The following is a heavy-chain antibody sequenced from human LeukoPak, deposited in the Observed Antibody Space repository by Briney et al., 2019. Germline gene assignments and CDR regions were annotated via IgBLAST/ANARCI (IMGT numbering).Heavy chain of an antibody. D-gene: IGHD1-1*01. Sequence: GGSLRLLCAASGFTFSSYTMNWVRQAPGEGLEWVSYISSSGCTIYYADSVKGRFTISRNNAKNSLYLQMTSPRAKDTAVYYCARVGTSSTYYYYMDVWGKGTTVTVSS. CDR3: ARVGTSSTYYYYMDV. CDR1: GFTFSSYT. J-gene: IGHJ6*03. CDR2: ISSSGCTI. V-gene: IGHV3-48*04.